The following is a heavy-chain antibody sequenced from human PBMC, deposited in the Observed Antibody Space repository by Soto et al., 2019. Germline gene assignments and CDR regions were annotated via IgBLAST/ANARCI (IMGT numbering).Heavy chain of an antibody. V-gene: IGHV1-69*13. CDR2: IIPIFGTA. D-gene: IGHD6-19*01. J-gene: IGHJ5*02. CDR1: GGTFSSYA. Sequence: SVKVSCKASGGTFSSYAISWVRQAPGQGLEWMGGIIPIFGTANYAQKFQGRVTITADESTSTAYMELSSLRSEDTAVYYCAREGYSSGWYSVEGWLMNHWGQGTLVTVSS. CDR3: AREGYSSGWYSVEGWLMNH.